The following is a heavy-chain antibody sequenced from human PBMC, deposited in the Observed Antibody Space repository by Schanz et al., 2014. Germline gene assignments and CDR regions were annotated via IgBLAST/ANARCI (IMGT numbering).Heavy chain of an antibody. Sequence: QVQLVQSGSEVKKPGASVKVSCKASGYTFTTYGISWVRQAPGQGLEWMGWISAYNGHTNYAQKLQDGVTMTADTTTSTDKMDQRSLRSENTAVYYCARDQSADANSADVRYFDYWGQGSLVTVSS. J-gene: IGHJ4*02. CDR3: ARDQSADANSADVRYFDY. CDR1: GYTFTTYG. D-gene: IGHD1-1*01. V-gene: IGHV1-18*01. CDR2: ISAYNGHT.